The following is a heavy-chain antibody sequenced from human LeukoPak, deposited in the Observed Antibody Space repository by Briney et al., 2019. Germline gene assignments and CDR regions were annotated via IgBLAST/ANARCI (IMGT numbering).Heavy chain of an antibody. V-gene: IGHV4-34*01. CDR1: GGSFSGYY. CDR2: INHSGST. CDR3: ASLPSIAVAVGY. J-gene: IGHJ4*02. Sequence: SGTMSLTCAVYGGSFSGYYWSWIRQPPGKGLEWIGEINHSGSTNYNPSFKSRVTISVDTSKNQFSLKLSSVTAAGTAVYYCASLPSIAVAVGYWGQGTLVTVSS. D-gene: IGHD6-19*01.